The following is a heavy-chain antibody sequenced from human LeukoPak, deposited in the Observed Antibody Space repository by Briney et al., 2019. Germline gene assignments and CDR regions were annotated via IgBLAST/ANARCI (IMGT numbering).Heavy chain of an antibody. CDR3: VSGNYDNRGYSDAFDI. CDR2: IHDNRNT. V-gene: IGHV4-59*01. Sequence: SETLSLTCTVSGASFSSSYWSWVPQPPGKRREWSGFIHDNRNTNSNPSLKGRVTISVDTSKNPFSLKLTSVTAADTAVYYGVSGNYDNRGYSDAFDIWGQGAMVTVSS. CDR1: GASFSSSY. D-gene: IGHD3-22*01. J-gene: IGHJ3*02.